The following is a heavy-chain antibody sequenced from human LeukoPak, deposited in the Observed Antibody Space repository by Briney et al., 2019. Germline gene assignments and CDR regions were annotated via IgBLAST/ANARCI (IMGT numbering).Heavy chain of an antibody. V-gene: IGHV3-30-3*01. CDR2: ISKDGSDK. Sequence: GRSLRLSCAASGFTFSDYAMHWVHQAPGKGLEWVAVISKDGSDKYYPGSVRGRFTISRDNSKNTIYLQMDSLRAEDTAIYYCARDYWWNYDYWGQGTLVTVSS. J-gene: IGHJ4*02. CDR3: ARDYWWNYDY. CDR1: GFTFSDYA. D-gene: IGHD1-7*01.